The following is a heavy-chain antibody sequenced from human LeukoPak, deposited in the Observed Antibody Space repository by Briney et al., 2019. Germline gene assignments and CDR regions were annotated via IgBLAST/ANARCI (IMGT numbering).Heavy chain of an antibody. Sequence: SETLSLTCAVYDGSFSGYYWSWIRQPPGEGLEWIGEINHSGSTNYNPSLKSRVTISVDTSKNQFSLKLSSVTAADTAVYYCASFCSSTRCYQNWFDPWGQGTLVTVSS. CDR2: INHSGST. J-gene: IGHJ5*02. V-gene: IGHV4-34*01. D-gene: IGHD2-2*01. CDR3: ASFCSSTRCYQNWFDP. CDR1: DGSFSGYY.